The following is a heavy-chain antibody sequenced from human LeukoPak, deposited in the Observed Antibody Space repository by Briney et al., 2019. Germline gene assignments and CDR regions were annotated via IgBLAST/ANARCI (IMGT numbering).Heavy chain of an antibody. D-gene: IGHD1-14*01. CDR3: ARNEAGYHYHLGV. V-gene: IGHV3-23*01. J-gene: IGHJ6*03. CDR1: GFTFSNYA. Sequence: GGSLRLSCAASGFTFSNYAMIWVRQAPGKGLECVSTINGEMNFKYYADSVKGRFTISRDNSENTLYLHMSNMRPEDTATYYCARNEAGYHYHLGVWGEGTAVTVSS. CDR2: INGEMNFK.